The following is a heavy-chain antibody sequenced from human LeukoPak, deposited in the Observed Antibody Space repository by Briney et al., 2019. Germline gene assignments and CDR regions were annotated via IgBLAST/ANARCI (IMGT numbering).Heavy chain of an antibody. CDR2: TYFRSKWYY. D-gene: IGHD1-26*01. CDR1: GDSVSSDSAA. CDR3: ARDPIGGSTIFDS. Sequence: SQTLSLTCAISGDSVSSDSAAWNWIRHSSSRGFEWLARTYFRSKWYYDNALAVKSRITINPDTSKNQFSLQLNSVTPEDTAVYFCARDPIGGSTIFDSWGQGTLVTVSS. V-gene: IGHV6-1*01. J-gene: IGHJ4*02.